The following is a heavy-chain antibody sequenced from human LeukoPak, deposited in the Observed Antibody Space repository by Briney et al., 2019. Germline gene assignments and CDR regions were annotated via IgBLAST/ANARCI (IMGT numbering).Heavy chain of an antibody. D-gene: IGHD6-19*01. Sequence: ASVKVSCKASGYTFTGYYIHWVRQAPGQGLEWMGRLTPSSGYSNFAQKFQGRVTMTRDTSISTAYMELSRLTSDDTAVYYCARASPVRAGDYWGQGTLVTVSA. CDR3: ARASPVRAGDY. J-gene: IGHJ4*02. CDR2: LTPSSGYS. V-gene: IGHV1-2*06. CDR1: GYTFTGYY.